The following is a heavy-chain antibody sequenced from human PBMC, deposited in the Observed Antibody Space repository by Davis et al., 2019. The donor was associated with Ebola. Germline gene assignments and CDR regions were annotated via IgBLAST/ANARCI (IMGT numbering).Heavy chain of an antibody. J-gene: IGHJ3*02. Sequence: GGSLRLSCAASGFTFSNYWMSWVRQAPGKGLEWVANIKHDGSEKYYVDSVKGRFTISRDNSKNTLYLEMNSLRAEDTAVYYCARGGAVAATWGTFDIWGQGTMVTVSS. CDR1: GFTFSNYW. D-gene: IGHD6-19*01. CDR3: ARGGAVAATWGTFDI. V-gene: IGHV3-7*01. CDR2: IKHDGSEK.